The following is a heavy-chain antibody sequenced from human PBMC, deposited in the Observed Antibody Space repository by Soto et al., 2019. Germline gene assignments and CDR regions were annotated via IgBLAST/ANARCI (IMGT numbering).Heavy chain of an antibody. D-gene: IGHD1-26*01. V-gene: IGHV3-9*01. CDR3: VTPNSDSFSEGFNL. CDR1: GFSFHDYV. J-gene: IGHJ3*01. Sequence: EVKLVESEGGLVQPGGSLRLSCAASGFSFHDYVMHWVRQAPGKGLEWVSGISYNSRVIDYADSVKGRFTISRDNAETSLYLQMNSLTPEDTALYYCVTPNSDSFSEGFNLWGQGTMVTVSS. CDR2: ISYNSRVI.